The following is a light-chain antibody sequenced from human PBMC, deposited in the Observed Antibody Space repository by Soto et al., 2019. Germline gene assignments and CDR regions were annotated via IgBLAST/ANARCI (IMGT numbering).Light chain of an antibody. J-gene: IGKJ1*01. CDR3: QQYVTSSPRT. CDR1: QSVSSN. CDR2: GVS. Sequence: EIVMTQSPATLSVSPGERATLSCRASQSVSSNLAWYQQKPGQAPRLLIYGVSTGATGIPDRFSGSGSGTDFTLTITRLEPEDFAVYYCQQYVTSSPRTFGQGTKVDIK. V-gene: IGKV3D-15*01.